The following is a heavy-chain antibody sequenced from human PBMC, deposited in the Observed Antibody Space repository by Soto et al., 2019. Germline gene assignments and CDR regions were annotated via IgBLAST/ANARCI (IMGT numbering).Heavy chain of an antibody. V-gene: IGHV4-61*08. CDR1: GGSVSSGDYY. Sequence: QVQLQESGPGLVKPSETLSLTCTVSGGSVSSGDYYWSWIRQPPGKGLEWIGYIYYSGSTTYNPAPTYNPSLKSRVTISLDTSKNQFSLKLSSMTAADTAVYYCARDRPRTSDNSDYYYYGLDVWGLGTTVTVSS. D-gene: IGHD6-19*01. CDR2: IYYSGST. J-gene: IGHJ6*02. CDR3: ARDRPRTSDNSDYYYYGLDV.